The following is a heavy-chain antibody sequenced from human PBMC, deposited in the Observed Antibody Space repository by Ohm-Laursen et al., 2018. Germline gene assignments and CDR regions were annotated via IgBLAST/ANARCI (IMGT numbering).Heavy chain of an antibody. CDR1: GFTFSING. CDR3: ARDSSGSGGDSDY. D-gene: IGHD3-10*01. Sequence: SLRLSCAASGFTFSINGMHWVRQAPGKGLEWVAVISYDGSNKYYADSVKGRFTISRDNSKNTLYLQMNSLRAEDTAVYYCARDSSGSGGDSDYWGQGTLVTVSP. J-gene: IGHJ4*02. CDR2: ISYDGSNK. V-gene: IGHV3-30*03.